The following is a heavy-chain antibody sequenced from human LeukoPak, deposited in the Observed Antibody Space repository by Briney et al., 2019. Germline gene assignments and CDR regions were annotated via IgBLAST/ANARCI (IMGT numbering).Heavy chain of an antibody. CDR3: ARGGDYYDSSGYYHNAFDI. Sequence: GGSLRLSCAASGFTFSSSWMHWARQVPGKGLVWVSRINTDGDTTSYADSVKGRFTISRDNSKNTLYLQMNSLRAEDTAVYYCARGGDYYDSSGYYHNAFDIWGQGTMVTVSS. J-gene: IGHJ3*02. CDR2: INTDGDTT. CDR1: GFTFSSSW. D-gene: IGHD3-22*01. V-gene: IGHV3-74*01.